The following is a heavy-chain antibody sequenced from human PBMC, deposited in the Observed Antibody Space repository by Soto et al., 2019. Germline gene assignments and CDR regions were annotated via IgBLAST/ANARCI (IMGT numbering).Heavy chain of an antibody. CDR3: ARGTGSGMDV. CDR2: INAGNGNT. V-gene: IGHV1-3*05. CDR1: GYTFTSYA. Sequence: QVQLVQSGAEEKKPGASVKVSCKASGYTFTSYAMHWVRQAPGQRLEWMGWINAGNGNTKYSQKFQGRVTITRDTAASTAYVELSSLRSEDTAVYYCARGTGSGMDVWGQGTTGTVSS. D-gene: IGHD3-10*01. J-gene: IGHJ6*02.